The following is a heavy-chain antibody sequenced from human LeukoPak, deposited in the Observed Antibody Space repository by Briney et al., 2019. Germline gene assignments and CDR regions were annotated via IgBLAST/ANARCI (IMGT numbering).Heavy chain of an antibody. CDR1: GGSISSYY. CDR2: IYYSGST. Sequence: SETLSLTCTVSGGSISSYYWSWIRQPPGKGLEWIGYIYYSGSTNYNPSLKSRVTISVDTSKNQFSLKLSSVTAADTALYYCAKTSGWHSSDAFDIWGQGTMVTVSS. J-gene: IGHJ3*02. CDR3: AKTSGWHSSDAFDI. D-gene: IGHD6-19*01. V-gene: IGHV4-59*01.